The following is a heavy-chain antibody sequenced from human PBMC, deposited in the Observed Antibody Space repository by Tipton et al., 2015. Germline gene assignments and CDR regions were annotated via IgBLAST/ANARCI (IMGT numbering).Heavy chain of an antibody. J-gene: IGHJ3*02. V-gene: IGHV3-11*01. CDR2: ISSSGSTV. Sequence: SLRLSCAASGFTFSHYYMTWIRQAPGKGLEWVSYISSSGSTVYYADSVKGRFTISRDNAKNSLYLQMNSLRAEDTAVYYCAKDRAEWLAQAAFDIWGQGTMVTVSS. CDR1: GFTFSHYY. CDR3: AKDRAEWLAQAAFDI. D-gene: IGHD6-19*01.